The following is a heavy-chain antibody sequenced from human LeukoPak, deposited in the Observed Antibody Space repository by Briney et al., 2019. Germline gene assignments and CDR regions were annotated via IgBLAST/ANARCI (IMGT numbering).Heavy chain of an antibody. J-gene: IGHJ4*02. D-gene: IGHD3-22*01. CDR3: ARVRYDSSGYYCCDY. V-gene: IGHV1-18*01. CDR1: GYTFTSYG. CDR2: ISAYNGNT. Sequence: ASVKVSCKASGYTFTSYGISWVRQAPGQGLEWMGWISAYNGNTNYAQKLQGRVTMTTDTSTSTAYMELRSLRSDDTAVYYCARVRYDSSGYYCCDYWGQGTLVTVSS.